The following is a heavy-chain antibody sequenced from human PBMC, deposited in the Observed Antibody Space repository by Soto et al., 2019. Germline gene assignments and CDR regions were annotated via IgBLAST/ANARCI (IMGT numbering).Heavy chain of an antibody. CDR1: GDSISRCDYY. CDR3: ARHLVVATTTYNWFDV. V-gene: IGHV4-39*01. D-gene: IGHD2-15*01. J-gene: IGHJ5*02. Sequence: SATLSLTCTVSGDSISRCDYYWGWIRHLPGKGLEWMGSLFYRATAYYNPTPRSRVTMFIDSSKKHFSLKLTSVTAADTAVYYCARHLVVATTTYNWFDVLGQGALVTVSS. CDR2: LFYRATA.